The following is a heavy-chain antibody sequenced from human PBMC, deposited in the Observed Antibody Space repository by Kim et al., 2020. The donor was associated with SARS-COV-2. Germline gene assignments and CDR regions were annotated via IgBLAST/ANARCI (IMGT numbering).Heavy chain of an antibody. J-gene: IGHJ5*02. V-gene: IGHV4-31*02. CDR3: ARREYDYGERFDP. Sequence: YNPSLKGRVTISVDTSKNQFSLKLSSVTAADTAVYYCARREYDYGERFDPWGQGTLVTVSS. D-gene: IGHD4-17*01.